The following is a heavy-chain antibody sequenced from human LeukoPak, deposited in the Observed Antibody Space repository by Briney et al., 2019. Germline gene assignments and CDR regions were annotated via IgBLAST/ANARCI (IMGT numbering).Heavy chain of an antibody. CDR3: AREKPAVPGTYFDY. CDR2: IKPNGGGT. CDR1: GYTFIDSY. V-gene: IGHV1-2*02. Sequence: VASVKVSCKSSGYTFIDSYIHWVRQAPGQGLEWMGWIKPNGGGTQYAQKFQDRVTMTRDTSVSSTYMELSGLRSDDTAVYYCAREKPAVPGTYFDYWGQGSLVTVSS. D-gene: IGHD6-19*01. J-gene: IGHJ4*02.